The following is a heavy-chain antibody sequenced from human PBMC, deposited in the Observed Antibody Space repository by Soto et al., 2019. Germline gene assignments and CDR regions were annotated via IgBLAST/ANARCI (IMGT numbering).Heavy chain of an antibody. V-gene: IGHV1-18*01. Sequence: QDQLVQSGAEVKKHGASVKVSCKASDYTFNNYGISWVRQAPGQGLEWMGWISAYNGNRNYAQKFQGRVSMTTETSTSTAYMELRSLRSDDTAVYYCARGASHYYYYYGMDVWGQGTTVTVSS. J-gene: IGHJ6*02. CDR1: DYTFNNYG. CDR3: ARGASHYYYYYGMDV. CDR2: ISAYNGNR.